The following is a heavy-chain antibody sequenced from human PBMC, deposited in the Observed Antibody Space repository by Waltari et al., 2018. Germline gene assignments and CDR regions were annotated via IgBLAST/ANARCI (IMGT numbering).Heavy chain of an antibody. CDR3: AKAPSGSYYGDSFDY. V-gene: IGHV3-30*02. Sequence: QVQLVESGGGVVQPGGSLRLSCAASGFTFSSYGMHWVRQAPGKGLGWVAFRRYDGSNKYYADSVKGRFTISRDNSKNTLYLQMNSLRAEDTAVYYCAKAPSGSYYGDSFDYWGQGTLVTVSS. J-gene: IGHJ4*02. CDR1: GFTFSSYG. D-gene: IGHD1-26*01. CDR2: RRYDGSNK.